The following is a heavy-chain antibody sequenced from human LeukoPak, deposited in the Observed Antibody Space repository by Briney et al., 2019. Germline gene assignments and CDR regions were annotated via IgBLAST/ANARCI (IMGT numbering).Heavy chain of an antibody. V-gene: IGHV4-59*01. CDR1: GGSISSYY. CDR2: IYYSGST. J-gene: IGHJ5*02. D-gene: IGHD5-24*01. Sequence: SETLSLTCTVSGGSISSYYWSWIRQPPGKGLEWIGYIYYSGSTNYNPSLKSRATISVDTSKNQFSLKLSSVTAADTAVYYCARVDGDWFDPWGQGTLVTVSS. CDR3: ARVDGDWFDP.